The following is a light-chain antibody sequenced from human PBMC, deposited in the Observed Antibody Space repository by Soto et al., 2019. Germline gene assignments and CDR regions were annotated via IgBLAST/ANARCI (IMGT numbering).Light chain of an antibody. J-gene: IGKJ2*01. CDR2: DAS. Sequence: DIQMTQSPSTLSASVGDRVTITCRASQSISSWLAWYQQKPGKAPKLLIYDASSLESGVPSRFSGSGSGTEFTLTISSLQPDDFATYYCQQYYSYPVHFGQGTKLEIK. CDR3: QQYYSYPVH. CDR1: QSISSW. V-gene: IGKV1-5*01.